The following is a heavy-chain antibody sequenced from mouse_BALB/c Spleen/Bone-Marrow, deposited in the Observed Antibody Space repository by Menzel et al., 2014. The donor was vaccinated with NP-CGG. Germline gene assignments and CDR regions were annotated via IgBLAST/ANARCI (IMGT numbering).Heavy chain of an antibody. CDR3: ARSCDGYYGFAY. CDR2: ISSGSSTI. CDR1: GFTFSSFG. Sequence: DVMLVESGGGLVQPGGSRKLSCAASGFTFSSFGMHWVRQAPEKGLEWVAYISSGSSTIYYADTVKGQFTISRDNPKNTLFLQMTSLRSEDTAMYYCARSCDGYYGFAYWGQGTLVTVSA. D-gene: IGHD2-3*01. J-gene: IGHJ3*01. V-gene: IGHV5-17*02.